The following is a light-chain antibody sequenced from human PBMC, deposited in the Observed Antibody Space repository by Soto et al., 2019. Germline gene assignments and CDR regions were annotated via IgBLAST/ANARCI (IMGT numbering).Light chain of an antibody. V-gene: IGLV1-44*01. J-gene: IGLJ2*01. CDR3: AAWDDSLNGPV. Sequence: SVLTQPPSASGTPGQRVTISCSGSSSNIGSNTVNWYQQLPGTAPKLLIYSNNRRPSGVPDRFSGSKSGTSASLAISGLHSEDEADYYCAAWDDSLNGPVFGGGTKLTVL. CDR1: SSNIGSNT. CDR2: SNN.